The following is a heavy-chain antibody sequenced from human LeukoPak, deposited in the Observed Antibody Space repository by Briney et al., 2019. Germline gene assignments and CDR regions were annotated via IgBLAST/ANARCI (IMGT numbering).Heavy chain of an antibody. D-gene: IGHD2-2*01. V-gene: IGHV4-34*01. CDR3: ASYCSSTSCSDMDV. CDR2: INHSGST. Sequence: SETLSLTCAVYGGSFSGYYWSWIRQPPGKGLEWIGEINHSGSTNYNPSLKSRVTISVDTSKNQFSLKLSSVTAADTAVYYCASYCSSTSCSDMDVWGKGTTVTVS. CDR1: GGSFSGYY. J-gene: IGHJ6*03.